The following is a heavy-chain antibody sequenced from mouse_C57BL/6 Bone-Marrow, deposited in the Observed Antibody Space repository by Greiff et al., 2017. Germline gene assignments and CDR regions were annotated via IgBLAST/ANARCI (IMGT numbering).Heavy chain of an antibody. CDR3: ARGTVVATVYWYFDV. J-gene: IGHJ1*03. Sequence: EVKVVESGGGLVKPGGSLKLSCAASGFTFSDYGMHWVRQAPEKGLEWVAYISSGSSTIYYADTVKGRFTISRDNAKNTLFLQMTSLRSEDTAMYYCARGTVVATVYWYFDVWGTGTTVTVSS. V-gene: IGHV5-17*01. D-gene: IGHD1-1*01. CDR1: GFTFSDYG. CDR2: ISSGSSTI.